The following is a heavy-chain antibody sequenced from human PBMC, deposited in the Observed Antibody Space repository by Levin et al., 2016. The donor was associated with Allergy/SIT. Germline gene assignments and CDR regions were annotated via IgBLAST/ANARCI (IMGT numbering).Heavy chain of an antibody. CDR1: GFTFTNSW. V-gene: IGHV3-74*01. Sequence: GESLKISCVASGFTFTNSWMHWVRQAPGKGLVWVSRINAHGSSTNYADSVQGRFTISVDTSKNHFSLKLSSVTAADTAVYYCARLLRMDIVSTTKGLFDYWGQGTLVTVSS. J-gene: IGHJ4*02. CDR3: ARLLRMDIVSTTKGLFDY. D-gene: IGHD5/OR15-5a*01. CDR2: INAHGSST.